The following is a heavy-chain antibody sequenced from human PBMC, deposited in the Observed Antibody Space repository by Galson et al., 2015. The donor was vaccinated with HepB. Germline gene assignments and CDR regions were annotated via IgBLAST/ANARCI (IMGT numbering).Heavy chain of an antibody. Sequence: PALVKPTQTLTLTCTFSGFSLSISGVGVGRIRQPPGKALEWLALIYWDDDKRYSPSLKSRLTITKDTSKNQVVLTMTNMDPVDTATYYRAHSPRGWFGELLADYWGQGTLVTVSS. J-gene: IGHJ4*01. D-gene: IGHD3-10*01. CDR2: IYWDDDK. CDR3: AHSPRGWFGELLADY. V-gene: IGHV2-5*02. CDR1: GFSLSISGVG.